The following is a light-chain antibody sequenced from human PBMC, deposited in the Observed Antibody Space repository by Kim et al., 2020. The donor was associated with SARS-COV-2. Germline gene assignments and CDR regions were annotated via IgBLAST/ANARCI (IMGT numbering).Light chain of an antibody. CDR3: QQYYSTPYT. CDR1: QSVLYSSNNKNY. V-gene: IGKV4-1*01. Sequence: RATINCKSSQSVLYSSNNKNYLAWYQQKPGQPPKLLIYWASTRESGVPDLFSGSGSGTDFTLTISSLQAEDVAVYYCQQYYSTPYTFGQGTKLEI. CDR2: WAS. J-gene: IGKJ2*01.